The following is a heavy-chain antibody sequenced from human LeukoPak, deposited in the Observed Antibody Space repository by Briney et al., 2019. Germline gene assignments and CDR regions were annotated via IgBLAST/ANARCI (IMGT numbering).Heavy chain of an antibody. D-gene: IGHD3-22*01. CDR3: ARGGDLYYDSSGYYDY. J-gene: IGHJ4*02. Sequence: ASVKVSCKASGYTFTGYYMHWVRQAPGQGLEWMGWINPSGGSTSYAQKFQGRVTMTRDMSTSTVYMELSSLRSEDTAVYYCARGGDLYYDSSGYYDYWGQGTLVTVSS. CDR2: INPSGGST. V-gene: IGHV1-46*01. CDR1: GYTFTGYY.